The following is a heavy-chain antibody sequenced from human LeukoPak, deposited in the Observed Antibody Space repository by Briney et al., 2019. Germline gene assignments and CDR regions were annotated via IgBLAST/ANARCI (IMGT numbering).Heavy chain of an antibody. Sequence: GGSLRLSCVVSGFNFGIYAMHWVRQAPGKGPAWLAAISHDGTNKYYTDSAKGRFPISRDNSKDTLYLQLSSLRAEDTAVYYCARGTGRGGYNFENWGQGTLVTVSS. CDR3: ARGTGRGGYNFEN. CDR1: GFNFGIYA. CDR2: ISHDGTNK. V-gene: IGHV3-30-3*01. J-gene: IGHJ4*02. D-gene: IGHD3-16*01.